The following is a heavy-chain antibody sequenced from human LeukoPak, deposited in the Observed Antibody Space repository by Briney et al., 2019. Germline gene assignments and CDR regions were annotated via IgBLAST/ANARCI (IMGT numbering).Heavy chain of an antibody. CDR1: GVTLSGYA. CDR3: ASDTAMVTSSFDI. J-gene: IGHJ3*02. CDR2: IIPIFGTA. V-gene: IGHV1-69*13. D-gene: IGHD5-18*01. Sequence: SVKVSCKASGVTLSGYAISWVRQAPGQGLEWMGGIIPIFGTANYAHKFQGRVAITADESTSTAYMELGSLRSEDTAVDYCASDTAMVTSSFDIWGQGTMVTVSS.